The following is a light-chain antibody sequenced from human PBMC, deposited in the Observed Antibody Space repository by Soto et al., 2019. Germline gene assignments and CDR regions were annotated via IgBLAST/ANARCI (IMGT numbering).Light chain of an antibody. CDR3: QQYGDSPLT. J-gene: IGKJ4*01. Sequence: DIVMTQSPATLPVSPGERATLSCRASQSVSSNLAWYQQKPGQAPRFLIYGASTRATGIPARFSGSGSGTEFTLTISRLEPEDFAVYYCQQYGDSPLTFGGGTKVDIK. V-gene: IGKV3-15*01. CDR2: GAS. CDR1: QSVSSN.